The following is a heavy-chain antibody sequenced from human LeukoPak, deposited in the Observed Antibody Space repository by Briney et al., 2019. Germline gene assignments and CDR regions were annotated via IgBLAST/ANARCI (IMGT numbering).Heavy chain of an antibody. Sequence: SETLSLTCTVSGGSINGYFWTWIRQPAGKALEWIGRIYSNLINNYNPSLNSPVTMSLYTSNNHFSLNLTSVAPADTRVYYCAREPTSGREPTSGRPLDYWGQGTLVTVSS. CDR2: IYSNLIN. CDR1: GGSINGYF. D-gene: IGHD5-12*01. CDR3: AREPTSGREPTSGRPLDY. V-gene: IGHV4-4*07. J-gene: IGHJ4*02.